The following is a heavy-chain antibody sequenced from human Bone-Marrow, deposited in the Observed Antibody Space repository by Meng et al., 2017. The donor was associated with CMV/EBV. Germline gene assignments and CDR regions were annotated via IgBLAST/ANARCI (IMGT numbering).Heavy chain of an antibody. D-gene: IGHD3-22*01. Sequence: SVKVSCKASGGTFSSYAISWVRQAPGQGLEWMGGIIAIFGTANYAQKFQGRVTITTDESTSTAYMELSSLRSEDTAVYYCATAGNHHDTSGYYNDWGPGHLVHVAS. CDR2: IIAIFGTA. CDR3: ATAGNHHDTSGYYND. CDR1: GGTFSSYA. V-gene: IGHV1-69*05. J-gene: IGHJ4*02.